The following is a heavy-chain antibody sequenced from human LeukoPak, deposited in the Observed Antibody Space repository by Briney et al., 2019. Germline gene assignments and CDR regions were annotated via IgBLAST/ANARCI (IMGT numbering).Heavy chain of an antibody. D-gene: IGHD3-3*01. CDR1: GGSFSGYY. J-gene: IGHJ3*02. CDR3: ARGSLEIFGVVMHAFDI. Sequence: SETLSLTCAVYGGSFSGYYWSWIRQPPGKGLEWIGEINHSGSTNYNPSLKSRVTISVDTSKNQFSLKLSSVTAADTAVYYCARGSLEIFGVVMHAFDIWGQGTMVTVSS. V-gene: IGHV4-34*01. CDR2: INHSGST.